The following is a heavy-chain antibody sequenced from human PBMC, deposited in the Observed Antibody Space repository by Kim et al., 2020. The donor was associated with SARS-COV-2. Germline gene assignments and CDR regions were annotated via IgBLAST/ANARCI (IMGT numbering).Heavy chain of an antibody. CDR2: ISSSSSYI. V-gene: IGHV3-21*01. Sequence: GGSLRLSCAASGFTFSSYSMNWVRQAPGKGLEWVSSISSSSSYIYYADSVKGRFTISRDNAKNSLYLQMNSLRAEDTAVYYCARVCRDVGGISRSSWSDYWGQGTLVTVSS. J-gene: IGHJ4*02. D-gene: IGHD6-13*01. CDR1: GFTFSSYS. CDR3: ARVCRDVGGISRSSWSDY.